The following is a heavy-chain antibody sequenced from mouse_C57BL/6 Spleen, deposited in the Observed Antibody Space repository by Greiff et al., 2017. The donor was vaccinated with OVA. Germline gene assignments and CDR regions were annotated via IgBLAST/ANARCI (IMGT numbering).Heavy chain of an antibody. J-gene: IGHJ2*01. CDR2: IYPGDGDT. Sequence: QVQLQQSGPELVKPGASVKISCKASGYAFSSSWMNWVKQRPGKGLEWIGRIYPGDGDTNYNGKFKGKATLTADKSSSTAYMQLSSLTSEDSAVYFCARKGTVVAPYYDYWGQGTTLTVSS. D-gene: IGHD1-1*01. CDR3: ARKGTVVAPYYDY. V-gene: IGHV1-82*01. CDR1: GYAFSSSW.